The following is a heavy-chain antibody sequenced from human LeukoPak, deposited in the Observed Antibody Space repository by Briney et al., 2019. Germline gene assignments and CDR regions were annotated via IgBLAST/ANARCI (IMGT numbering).Heavy chain of an antibody. J-gene: IGHJ4*02. D-gene: IGHD3-3*01. Sequence: SETLSLTCTVSGGSISSGGYYWSWIRQHPGKGLEWIGYIYYSGSTNYNPSLKSRVTISVDTSKNHFSLKLSSVTAADTAVYYCARAGQGDLWSGLGYFDYWGQGTLVTVSS. V-gene: IGHV4-61*03. CDR2: IYYSGST. CDR3: ARAGQGDLWSGLGYFDY. CDR1: GGSISSGGYY.